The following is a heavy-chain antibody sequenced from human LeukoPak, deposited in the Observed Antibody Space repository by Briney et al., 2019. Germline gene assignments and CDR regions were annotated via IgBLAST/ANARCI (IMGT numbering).Heavy chain of an antibody. CDR2: VFSSGSS. V-gene: IGHV4-28*03. CDR3: ARDGIYGETADY. CDR1: GYSISSSNW. D-gene: IGHD4-17*01. J-gene: IGHJ4*02. Sequence: SDTLSLTCAVSGYSISSSNWWGWFRQPAGKGLEWIGRVFSSGSSNYNPSLKSRVSMSVDTSKNQFSLRLRSVTAADTAVYYCARDGIYGETADYWGQGTLVTVSS.